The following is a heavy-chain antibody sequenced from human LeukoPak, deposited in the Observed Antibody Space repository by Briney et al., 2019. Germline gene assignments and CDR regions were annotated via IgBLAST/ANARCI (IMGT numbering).Heavy chain of an antibody. CDR3: ARAGIWLNWFDP. Sequence: ASVKVSCKASGYTFISYGISWVRQRPGQGLERMGWISTYNGDTHYAQKLQGRVPMTTDTSTSTAYIQLRSLRSDDTAVYYCARAGIWLNWFDPWGQGTLVTVSS. D-gene: IGHD3-9*01. V-gene: IGHV1-18*01. J-gene: IGHJ5*02. CDR2: ISTYNGDT. CDR1: GYTFISYG.